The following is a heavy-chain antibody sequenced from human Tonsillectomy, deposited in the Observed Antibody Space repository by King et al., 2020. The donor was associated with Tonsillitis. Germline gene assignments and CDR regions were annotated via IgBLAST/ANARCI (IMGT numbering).Heavy chain of an antibody. J-gene: IGHJ4*02. CDR3: ARDHRTGTTGDFDY. CDR1: GFSISSGYY. D-gene: IGHD1-1*01. CDR2: IYHTGST. V-gene: IGHV4-38-2*02. Sequence: QLQESGPGLVKPSETLSLTCAVSGFSISSGYYWGWIRQPPGKGLEWIGSIYHTGSTYYNPSLKSRVTISVDTSKNQFSLKLRSVTAADTAVYYCARDHRTGTTGDFDYWGQGPLVTVSS.